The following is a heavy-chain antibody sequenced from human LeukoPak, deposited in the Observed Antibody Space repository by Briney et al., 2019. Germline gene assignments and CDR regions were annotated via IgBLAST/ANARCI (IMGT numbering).Heavy chain of an antibody. D-gene: IGHD3-10*01. V-gene: IGHV4-34*01. Sequence: SETLSLTCAVYGGSFSGYYWSWIRQPPGKGLEWIGEINHSGSTNYNPSLKSRVTISVDTSKNQFSLKLSSVTAADTAVYYCVGEPAELWFDPWGQGTLVTVSS. CDR1: GGSFSGYY. CDR3: VGEPAELWFDP. J-gene: IGHJ5*02. CDR2: INHSGST.